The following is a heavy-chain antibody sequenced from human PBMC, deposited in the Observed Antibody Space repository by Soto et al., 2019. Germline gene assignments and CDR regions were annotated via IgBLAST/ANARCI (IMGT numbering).Heavy chain of an antibody. D-gene: IGHD5-12*01. CDR2: INPNNDNT. Sequence: ASVKVSCKASGYTFTNYDINWVRQATGQGLEWMGWINPNNDNTGYAQKFQGRVTMTRNTSISTAYMELSSLRSEDTAVYYCARGRGRSAATMAYNYWGQGTLVTVSS. CDR1: GYTFTNYD. CDR3: ARGRGRSAATMAYNY. J-gene: IGHJ4*02. V-gene: IGHV1-8*01.